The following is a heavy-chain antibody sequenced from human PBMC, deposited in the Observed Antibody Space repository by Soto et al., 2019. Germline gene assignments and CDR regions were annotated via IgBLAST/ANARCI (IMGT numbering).Heavy chain of an antibody. V-gene: IGHV3-33*01. J-gene: IGHJ6*03. CDR2: IWYDGSNK. CDR1: GFTFSSYG. Sequence: GGSLRLFCAASGFTFSSYGMHWVRLAPGKGLEWVAVIWYDGSNKYYADSVKGRFTISRDNSKNTLYLQMNSLRAEDTAVYYCARYMTSFPRVRYYYIDVSGKATTVTVS. CDR3: ARYMTSFPRVRYYYIDV. D-gene: IGHD3-10*01.